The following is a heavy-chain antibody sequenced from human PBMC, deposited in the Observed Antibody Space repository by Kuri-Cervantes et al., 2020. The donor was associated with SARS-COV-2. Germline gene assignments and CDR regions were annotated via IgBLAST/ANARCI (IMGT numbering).Heavy chain of an antibody. V-gene: IGHV1-46*01. D-gene: IGHD5-12*01. Sequence: ASVKVSCKASGYTFTSYYMHWVRQAPGQGLEWMGIINPSGGSTSYAQKFQGRVTITADKSTSTAYMELSSLRSEDTAVYYCAREEYSGYSYYYYYGMDVWGQGTTVTGYS. CDR1: GYTFTSYY. CDR2: INPSGGST. CDR3: AREEYSGYSYYYYYGMDV. J-gene: IGHJ6*02.